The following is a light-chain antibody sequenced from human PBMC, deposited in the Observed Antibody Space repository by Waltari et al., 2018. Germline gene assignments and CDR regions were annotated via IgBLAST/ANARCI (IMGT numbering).Light chain of an antibody. J-gene: IGLJ1*01. Sequence: QSALTQPASVSGSPGQSLTISCHGPSTDGGRYVRLPWYQHPPSKPPKPMIFEGSKRPSGVSNRFSAFKSDNTASLTISGLQAEDEADYYCCSYGGTSTFFVFGTGTRVTLL. CDR1: STDGGRYVR. CDR3: CSYGGTSTFFV. V-gene: IGLV2-23*01. CDR2: EGS.